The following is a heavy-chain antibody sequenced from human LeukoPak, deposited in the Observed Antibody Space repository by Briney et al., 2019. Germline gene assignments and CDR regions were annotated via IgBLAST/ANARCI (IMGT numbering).Heavy chain of an antibody. V-gene: IGHV3-7*01. D-gene: IGHD3-3*01. J-gene: IGHJ4*02. CDR3: ARPYLDFWSVGY. CDR2: IKEDGSEK. Sequence: GGSLRLSCAASASTFSSYWMSWVRQAPGKGLEWVANIKEDGSEKNYVDSVKGRFTISRDDAKNSLSLQMNSLRAEDTAVYYCARPYLDFWSVGYWGQGTLVTVSS. CDR1: ASTFSSYW.